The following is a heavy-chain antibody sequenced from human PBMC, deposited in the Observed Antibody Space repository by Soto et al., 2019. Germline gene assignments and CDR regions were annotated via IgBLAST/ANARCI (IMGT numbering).Heavy chain of an antibody. Sequence: GGSLRLSCAASGFFFSGSAMHWVRQSSEKGLEWVGHIRSKANNYATASAASVKGRFTISRDDSKKTAYLQMNSLKTEDTAIYYCTRGEYYYASGSYYPFDYWGHGISVTVSS. CDR3: TRGEYYYASGSYYPFDY. J-gene: IGHJ4*01. D-gene: IGHD3-10*01. CDR2: IRSKANNYAT. CDR1: GFFFSGSA. V-gene: IGHV3-73*01.